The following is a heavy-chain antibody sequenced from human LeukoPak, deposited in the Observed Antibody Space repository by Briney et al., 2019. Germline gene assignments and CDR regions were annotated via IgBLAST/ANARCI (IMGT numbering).Heavy chain of an antibody. CDR1: GFTFSSYA. CDR2: ISGSGGST. J-gene: IGHJ6*02. CDR3: AKGSNPQFRGVISPYYYYGMDV. V-gene: IGHV3-23*01. D-gene: IGHD3-10*01. Sequence: PGGSLRLSCAASGFTFSSYAMSWVRQAPGKGLEWVSAISGSGGSTYYADSVKGRFTISRDNSKNTLYLQMNSLRAEDTAVYYCAKGSNPQFRGVISPYYYYGMDVWGQGTTVTVSS.